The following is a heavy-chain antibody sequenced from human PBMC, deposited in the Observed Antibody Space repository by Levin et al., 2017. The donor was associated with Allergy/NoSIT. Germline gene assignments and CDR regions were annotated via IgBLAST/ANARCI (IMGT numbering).Heavy chain of an antibody. Sequence: GGSLRLSCTASGFTFGDYAMSWFRQAPGKGLEWVGFIRSKAYGGTTEYAASVKGRFTISRDDSKSIAYLQMNSLKTEDTAVYYCTREGVHSGYDEGSFDYWGQGTLVTVSS. D-gene: IGHD5-12*01. CDR3: TREGVHSGYDEGSFDY. CDR2: IRSKAYGGTT. CDR1: GFTFGDYA. J-gene: IGHJ4*02. V-gene: IGHV3-49*03.